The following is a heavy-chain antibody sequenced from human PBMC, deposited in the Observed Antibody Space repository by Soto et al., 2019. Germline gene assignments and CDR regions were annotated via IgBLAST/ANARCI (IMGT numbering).Heavy chain of an antibody. Sequence: SVKVSCKASGGTFSSYAISWVRQAPGQGLEWMGGIIPIFGTANYAQKFQGRVTITADESTSTAYMELSSLRSEDTAVYYCARDSGPGYCSSTSCSINWFDPWGQRTLVTVSS. CDR1: GGTFSSYA. D-gene: IGHD2-2*01. J-gene: IGHJ5*02. CDR3: ARDSGPGYCSSTSCSINWFDP. CDR2: IIPIFGTA. V-gene: IGHV1-69*13.